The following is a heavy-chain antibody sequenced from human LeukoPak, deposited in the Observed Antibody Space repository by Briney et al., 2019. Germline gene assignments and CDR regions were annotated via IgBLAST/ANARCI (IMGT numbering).Heavy chain of an antibody. CDR1: GFTFITYG. Sequence: PGGSLRLSCATSGFTFITYGMHRVRQAPGKGLEWVAVISYDGGNEHYADSVKGRFTISRDNSKNTLYLQMNSLRSEDTAVYYCAKEPTQYGGLYYFDYWGQGSLVTVSS. V-gene: IGHV3-30*18. D-gene: IGHD4-23*01. CDR2: ISYDGGNE. CDR3: AKEPTQYGGLYYFDY. J-gene: IGHJ4*02.